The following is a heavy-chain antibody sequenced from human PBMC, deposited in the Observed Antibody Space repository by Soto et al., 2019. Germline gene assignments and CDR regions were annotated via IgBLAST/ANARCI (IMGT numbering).Heavy chain of an antibody. J-gene: IGHJ5*02. V-gene: IGHV3-33*06. CDR3: AKVGMVATTQMGWFDP. Sequence: QLEAGGGVVEPRTSLRRSCVVAGVSFYYYGVHWFRQAPGKGLEWVAAIWPDGDIEHYPDSVMGRFTISRDNSRNTLYLQMNVVRAEDTAMYYCAKVGMVATTQMGWFDPWGQGTLVIVSS. D-gene: IGHD1-26*01. CDR1: GVSFYYYG. CDR2: IWPDGDIE.